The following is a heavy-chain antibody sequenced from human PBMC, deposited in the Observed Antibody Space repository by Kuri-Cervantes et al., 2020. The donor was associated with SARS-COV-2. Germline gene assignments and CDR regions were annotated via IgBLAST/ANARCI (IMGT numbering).Heavy chain of an antibody. J-gene: IGHJ3*02. V-gene: IGHV4-34*01. Sequence: SETLSLTCAVYGGSFSGYYWSWIRQPPGKGLEWIGEINHSGSTNYNPPLKSRVTISVDTSKNQFSLKLSSVTAADTAVYYCARGPRIWVLDAFDIWGQGTMVTGSS. CDR3: ARGPRIWVLDAFDI. CDR2: INHSGST. D-gene: IGHD3-16*01. CDR1: GGSFSGYY.